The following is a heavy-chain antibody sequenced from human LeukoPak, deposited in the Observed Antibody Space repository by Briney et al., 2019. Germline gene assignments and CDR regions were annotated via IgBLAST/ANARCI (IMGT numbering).Heavy chain of an antibody. CDR2: ISGSGGST. CDR1: GFTFSSYA. Sequence: PGGSLRLSCAASGFTFSSYAMSWVRQAPGKGLEWGSAISGSGGSTYYADSVKGRFTISRDNSKNTLYLQMNSLRAEDTAVYYCASLFTMVRGVIVDYWGQGTLVTVSS. J-gene: IGHJ4*02. D-gene: IGHD3-10*01. CDR3: ASLFTMVRGVIVDY. V-gene: IGHV3-23*01.